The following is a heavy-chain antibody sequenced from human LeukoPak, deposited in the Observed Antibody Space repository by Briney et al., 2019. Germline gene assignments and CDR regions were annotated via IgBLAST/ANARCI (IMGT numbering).Heavy chain of an antibody. CDR1: GFTFSSYS. Sequence: GGSLRLSCAASGFTFSSYSMDWVRQAPGKGLEGVSYISRSGSTIYYADSVKGRFTISRDNAKNSLYLQMNSLRDEDTAVYYGARDRAAAGRDFDFWGQGTLVTVSS. CDR3: ARDRAAAGRDFDF. D-gene: IGHD6-13*01. J-gene: IGHJ4*02. CDR2: ISRSGSTI. V-gene: IGHV3-48*02.